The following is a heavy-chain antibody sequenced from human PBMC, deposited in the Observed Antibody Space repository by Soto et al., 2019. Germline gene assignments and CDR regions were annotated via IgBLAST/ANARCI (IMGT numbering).Heavy chain of an antibody. J-gene: IGHJ4*02. Sequence: GASVKVSCKASGYTFTSYAMHWVRQAPGQRLEWMGWINAGNGNTKYSQKFQGRVTITRDTSASTAYMELSSLRSEDTAVYYCARDLSLFRYYFDYWGQGTLVTVSS. V-gene: IGHV1-3*01. D-gene: IGHD3-16*02. CDR2: INAGNGNT. CDR1: GYTFTSYA. CDR3: ARDLSLFRYYFDY.